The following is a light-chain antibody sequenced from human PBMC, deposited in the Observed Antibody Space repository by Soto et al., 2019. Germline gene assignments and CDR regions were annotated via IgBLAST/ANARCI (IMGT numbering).Light chain of an antibody. Sequence: DIQMTQSPSSLFASVGDRVSITCRASQGIGNNLGWYQQKPGEAPKRLIYGTFNLQRGVPSRFRGSGSGTDFTLTISSLRPEDFATYYCLQHDSFPRTFGQGTKLEIK. V-gene: IGKV1-17*01. CDR1: QGIGNN. J-gene: IGKJ1*01. CDR3: LQHDSFPRT. CDR2: GTF.